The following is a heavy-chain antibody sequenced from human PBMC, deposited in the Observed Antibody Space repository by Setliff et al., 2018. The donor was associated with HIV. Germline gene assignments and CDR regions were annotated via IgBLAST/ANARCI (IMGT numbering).Heavy chain of an antibody. CDR2: LYFRGSA. V-gene: IGHV4-39*07. Sequence: SETLSLTCTVPGGSISSSTYNWGWIRQPPGKGLEWIGSLYFRGSAHYNPSLKSRVTISVDTSKNQFSLKLSTVTAADTAVYYCARGWGYNLWRGYSHYFCMDVWGKGITVTVSS. CDR1: GGSISSSTYN. CDR3: ARGWGYNLWRGYSHYFCMDV. D-gene: IGHD3-3*01. J-gene: IGHJ6*03.